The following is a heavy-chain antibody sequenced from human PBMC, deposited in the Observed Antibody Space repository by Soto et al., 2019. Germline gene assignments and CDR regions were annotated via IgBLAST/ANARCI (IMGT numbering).Heavy chain of an antibody. J-gene: IGHJ4*02. D-gene: IGHD4-17*01. CDR2: ILYDGSKK. CDR3: AKDRGALRWSEEHYYFDY. CDR1: GFTFSSYG. V-gene: IGHV3-30*18. Sequence: HPGGSLRLSCAASGFTFSSYGMHWVRQAPGKGLEWVAVILYDGSKKYYADSMKGRFTISRDNSKNTLYLQMNSLRAEDTAFYYCAKDRGALRWSEEHYYFDYWGQGTLVTVSS.